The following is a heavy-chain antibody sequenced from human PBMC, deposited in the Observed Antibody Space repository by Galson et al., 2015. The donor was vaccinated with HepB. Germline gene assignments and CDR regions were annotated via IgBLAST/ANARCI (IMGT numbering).Heavy chain of an antibody. CDR2: IWYDGSNK. D-gene: IGHD3-16*01. CDR3: AKDGRYRGGDLGF. J-gene: IGHJ4*02. CDR1: GFNFSSYG. Sequence: SLRLSCAASGFNFSSYGMHWVRQAPGKGLEWVAAIWYDGSNKYYADSVKGRFTISRDNSKNTLYLQMNSLRAEDTAVYYCAKDGRYRGGDLGFWGQGTLVTVSS. V-gene: IGHV3-33*06.